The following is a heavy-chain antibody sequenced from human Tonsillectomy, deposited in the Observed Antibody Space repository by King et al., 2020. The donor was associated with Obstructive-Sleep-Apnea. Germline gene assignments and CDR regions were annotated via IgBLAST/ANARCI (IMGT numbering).Heavy chain of an antibody. Sequence: VQLVESGGGVLQPGRSLRLSCAASGFTFSSYGMHWVRQAPGKGLEWMAVISYDGSNKYFSDSMKGRFTISRDNSKNTLYLQMNSLRAEDTAVYYCAKEMITAAGTGGMDVWGQGTTVTVSS. D-gene: IGHD6-13*01. J-gene: IGHJ6*02. V-gene: IGHV3-30*18. CDR2: ISYDGSNK. CDR3: AKEMITAAGTGGMDV. CDR1: GFTFSSYG.